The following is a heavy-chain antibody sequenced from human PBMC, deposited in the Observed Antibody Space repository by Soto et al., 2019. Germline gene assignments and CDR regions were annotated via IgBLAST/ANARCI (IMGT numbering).Heavy chain of an antibody. CDR2: XXXXXSX. CDR1: GGYISGGYYS. J-gene: IGHJ3*02. V-gene: IGHV4-30-2*01. CDR3: ATYRKFFQI. Sequence: PAETLSDTCAVSGGYISGGYYSWRWIRQPPGKGXXWXXFXXXXXSXXXKSSLKSRVTISVDRSKNHFFLNLTSVPAADTAVYYCATYRKFFQIWGQGTRSPSPQ.